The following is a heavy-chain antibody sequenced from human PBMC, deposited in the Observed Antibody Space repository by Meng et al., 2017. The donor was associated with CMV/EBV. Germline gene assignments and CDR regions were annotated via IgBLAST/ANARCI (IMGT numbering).Heavy chain of an antibody. J-gene: IGHJ4*02. CDR1: GFTFSSDS. CDR3: AREGIVVVPAAID. D-gene: IGHD2-2*01. Sequence: GGSLRLSCAASGFTFSSDSMNWVRQAPGKGLEWVSSISSSSSYIYYADSVKGRFTISRDNAKNSLYLQMNSLRAEDTAVYYCAREGIVVVPAAIDWGQGTLVTVSS. CDR2: ISSSSSYI. V-gene: IGHV3-21*01.